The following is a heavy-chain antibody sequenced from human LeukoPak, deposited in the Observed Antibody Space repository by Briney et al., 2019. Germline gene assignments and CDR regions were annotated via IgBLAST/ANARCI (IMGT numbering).Heavy chain of an antibody. V-gene: IGHV3-48*03. CDR3: ASGSAYCGGDCYGDFDY. Sequence: GGSLRLSCEASGFTFSSYEMNWVRQAPGKGLEWVSYISSSGKTIYYADSVKGRFTISRDNARNSLFLQMNSLRAEDTALYYCASGSAYCGGDCYGDFDYWGQGTLVTVSS. CDR2: ISSSGKTI. CDR1: GFTFSSYE. J-gene: IGHJ4*02. D-gene: IGHD2-21*02.